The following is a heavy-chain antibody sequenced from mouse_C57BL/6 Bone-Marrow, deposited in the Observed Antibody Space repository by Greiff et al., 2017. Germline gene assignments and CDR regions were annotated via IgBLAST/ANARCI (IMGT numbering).Heavy chain of an antibody. V-gene: IGHV1-19*01. CDR1: GYTFTDYY. Sequence: VQLQQSGPELVKPGASVKISCKASGYTFTDYYMNWVKQSHGKSLEWIGVINPYNGGTSYNQKFKGKATLTVDKSSSTAYMELNSLTSEDSAVYYCADTTVVDAFDYWGQGTTLTVSS. D-gene: IGHD1-1*01. CDR2: INPYNGGT. J-gene: IGHJ2*01. CDR3: ADTTVVDAFDY.